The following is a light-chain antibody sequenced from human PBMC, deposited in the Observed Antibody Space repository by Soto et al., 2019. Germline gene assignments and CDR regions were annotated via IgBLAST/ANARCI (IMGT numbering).Light chain of an antibody. J-gene: IGLJ1*01. CDR1: SSNIENNY. V-gene: IGLV1-51*02. CDR3: ATWDSGLSGGV. CDR2: EDN. Sequence: QSVLTQPPSVSAAPGQKVTISCSGSSSNIENNYVSWYRQLPGTAPTLLIYEDNKRPSGIPDRFSGSKSGTSATLGITGLETGDEADYYCATWDSGLSGGVCGTGTRSPS.